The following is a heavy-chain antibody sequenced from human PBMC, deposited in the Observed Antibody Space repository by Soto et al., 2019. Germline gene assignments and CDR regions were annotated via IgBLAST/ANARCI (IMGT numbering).Heavy chain of an antibody. V-gene: IGHV4-30-2*01. CDR2: ISHGGTP. CDR1: GGSVSSGVFS. Sequence: SETLSLTCAVSGGSVSSGVFSWNWIRQPPGQGLEWIGYISHGGTPHYTPSLRSRVSISVDRSTNVISLNLTSMTPADTAVYFCARGHYYYAMDVWGQGTTVTVSS. CDR3: ARGHYYYAMDV. J-gene: IGHJ6*02.